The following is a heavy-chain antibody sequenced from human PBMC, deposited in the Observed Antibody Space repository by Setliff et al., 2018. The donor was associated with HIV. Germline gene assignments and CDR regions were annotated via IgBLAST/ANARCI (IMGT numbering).Heavy chain of an antibody. Sequence: SETLSLTCAVSGVSVTSHFWSWIRQPPGKGLEWIGSIYYSGNTYYNPSLKSRVTISEDTSRSQFSLRLSSVTAADTAIYYCARVPTSSWYVTTQRTKEYFHHWGQGTLVTVSS. CDR1: GVSVTSHF. CDR3: ARVPTSSWYVTTQRTKEYFHH. V-gene: IGHV4-39*07. J-gene: IGHJ1*01. D-gene: IGHD6-13*01. CDR2: IYYSGNT.